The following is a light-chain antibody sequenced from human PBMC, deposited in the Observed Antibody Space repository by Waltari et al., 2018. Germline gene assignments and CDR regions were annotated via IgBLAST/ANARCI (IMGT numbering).Light chain of an antibody. V-gene: IGLV2-23*02. CDR2: GVN. J-gene: IGLJ3*02. CDR3: SSYAGSVV. Sequence: QSALTQPASVSGSRGQSITISCPGSSSDIVSYNVVSWYQHHPGKAPKLLIYGVNNRPSGVSNRFSGSKSGNTASLTISGLQAEDEADYYCSSYAGSVVFGGGTKLTVL. CDR1: SSDIVSYNV.